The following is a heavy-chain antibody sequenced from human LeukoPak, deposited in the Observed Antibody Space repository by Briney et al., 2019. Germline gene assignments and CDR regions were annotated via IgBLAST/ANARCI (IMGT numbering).Heavy chain of an antibody. V-gene: IGHV3-23*01. CDR1: GFTFSTHA. J-gene: IGHJ4*02. CDR2: ISVSGGST. CDR3: AKGGLSSINDYFDY. Sequence: GGSLRLSCAASGFTFSTHAMNWVRQAPGKGLEWVSTISVSGGSTYYVGSVKGRFTISRDNSRNTLYLQMNSLRAEDTAVYYCAKGGLSSINDYFDYWGQGTLVTVSS. D-gene: IGHD6-13*01.